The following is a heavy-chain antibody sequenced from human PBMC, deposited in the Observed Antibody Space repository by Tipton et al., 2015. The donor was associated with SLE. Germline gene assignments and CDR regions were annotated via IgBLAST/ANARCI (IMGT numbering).Heavy chain of an antibody. CDR3: ARDKSSHSKYILDY. V-gene: IGHV4-39*07. CDR2: VYDSGTT. D-gene: IGHD3-3*02. CDR1: GGSIRSDTYY. J-gene: IGHJ4*02. Sequence: GLVKPSETLSLTCTVSGGSIRSDTYYWGWIRQPPGKGLEWIGSVYDSGTTYYNPSLKGRVTMSVDTSKSQFSLKLRSVTAADTAIYYCARDKSSHSKYILDYWGQGTLVTVSS.